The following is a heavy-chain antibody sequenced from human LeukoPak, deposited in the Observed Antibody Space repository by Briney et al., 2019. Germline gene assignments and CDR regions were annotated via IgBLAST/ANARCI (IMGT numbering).Heavy chain of an antibody. Sequence: GGSLRLSCAASGFTVSNNFMTWVRQAPGKGLEWLSVIYSDGRTYYADSVKGRFTISRDNSKNTLYLQMNSLRAEDTAVYYCAREAIRFLEWLFLGYWGQGTLVTVSS. D-gene: IGHD3-3*01. CDR1: GFTVSNNF. CDR2: IYSDGRT. J-gene: IGHJ4*02. V-gene: IGHV3-66*02. CDR3: AREAIRFLEWLFLGY.